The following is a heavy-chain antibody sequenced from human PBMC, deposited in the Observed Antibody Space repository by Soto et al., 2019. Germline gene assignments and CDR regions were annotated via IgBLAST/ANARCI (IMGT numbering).Heavy chain of an antibody. Sequence: SETLSLTCSVSGGSMTGYYWSWIRQPPGKGLEWIGYMSSSGSTNYNPSLKSRVTISIDTSKNQFSLNLTSVTAADTAVYYCARERWLVTWGQGTLVTVSS. V-gene: IGHV4-59*01. CDR2: MSSSGST. D-gene: IGHD6-19*01. CDR1: GGSMTGYY. J-gene: IGHJ5*02. CDR3: ARERWLVT.